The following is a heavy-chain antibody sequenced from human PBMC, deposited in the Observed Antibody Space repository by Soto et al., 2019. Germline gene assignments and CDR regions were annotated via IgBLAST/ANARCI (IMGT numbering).Heavy chain of an antibody. J-gene: IGHJ6*02. Sequence: QVQLQQWGAGLLKPSETLSLTCAVYGGSFSGYYWSWIRQPPGKGLEWIGEINHSGSTNYNPSLKSRVTISVATSKNQFSLKLSSVTAADTAVYYCARGPYRAEDNWNGYYGMDVWGQGPTVTVSS. CDR1: GGSFSGYY. CDR3: ARGPYRAEDNWNGYYGMDV. D-gene: IGHD1-20*01. CDR2: INHSGST. V-gene: IGHV4-34*01.